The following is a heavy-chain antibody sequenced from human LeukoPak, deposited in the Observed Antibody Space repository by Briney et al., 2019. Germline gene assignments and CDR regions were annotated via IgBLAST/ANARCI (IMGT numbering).Heavy chain of an antibody. V-gene: IGHV1-69*05. CDR1: GGTFSSYA. CDR2: IIPIFGTA. J-gene: IGHJ1*01. D-gene: IGHD2-2*01. Sequence: SVKVSCKASGGTFSSYAISWVRQAPGQGLEWMGGIIPIFGTANYAQKFQGRVTITTDESTSTAYMELSSLRSEDTAVYYCARAPDTYCSSTSCYGYFQHWGQGTLVTVSS. CDR3: ARAPDTYCSSTSCYGYFQH.